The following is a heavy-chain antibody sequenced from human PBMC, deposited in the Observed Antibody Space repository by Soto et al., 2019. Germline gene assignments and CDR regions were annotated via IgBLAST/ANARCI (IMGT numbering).Heavy chain of an antibody. J-gene: IGHJ6*02. Sequence: EVQLVESGGGLIQPGGSLRLSCAASGFTVSSNYMSWVRQAPGKGLEWVSVIYSGDTTYYADSVKGRFTISRDHSKNTLDLQMNSLSAEDPAVYYCARDLRTLYGMDVWGQGTTVTVSS. CDR2: IYSGDTT. V-gene: IGHV3-53*01. CDR3: ARDLRTLYGMDV. CDR1: GFTVSSNY.